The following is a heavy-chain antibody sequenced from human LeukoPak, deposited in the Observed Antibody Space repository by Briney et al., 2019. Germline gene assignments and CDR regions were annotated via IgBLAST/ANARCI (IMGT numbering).Heavy chain of an antibody. Sequence: GGSLRLSCAASGFTFSHYWMGWVRQAPGKGLDWVANIKHDEIENYLADSVTGRFTISRDNARDTLYLQMNSLRVEDTAMYYCAFDFGGYSDTWGQGTLVTVSS. J-gene: IGHJ5*02. CDR2: IKHDEIEN. CDR1: GFTFSHYW. V-gene: IGHV3-7*03. D-gene: IGHD3-10*01. CDR3: AFDFGGYSDT.